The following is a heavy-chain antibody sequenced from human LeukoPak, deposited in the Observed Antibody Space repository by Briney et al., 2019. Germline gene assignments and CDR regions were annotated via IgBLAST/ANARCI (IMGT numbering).Heavy chain of an antibody. Sequence: ASVKVSCKASGYTFTSYGISWVQQAPGQGLEWMGWISAYNGNTNYAQKLQGRVTMTTDTSTSTAYMELRSLRSDDTAVYYCARGPLGGGYSGYDSLAGYWGQGTLVTVSS. CDR3: ARGPLGGGYSGYDSLAGY. J-gene: IGHJ4*02. CDR2: ISAYNGNT. V-gene: IGHV1-18*01. D-gene: IGHD5-12*01. CDR1: GYTFTSYG.